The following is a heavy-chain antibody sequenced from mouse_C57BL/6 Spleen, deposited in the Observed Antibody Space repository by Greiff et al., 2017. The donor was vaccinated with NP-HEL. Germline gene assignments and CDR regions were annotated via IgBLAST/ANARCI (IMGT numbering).Heavy chain of an antibody. V-gene: IGHV1-4*01. CDR1: GYTFTSYT. J-gene: IGHJ2*01. D-gene: IGHD1-1*01. Sequence: VQLQQSGAELARPGASVKMSCKASGYTFTSYTMHWVKQRPGQGLEWIGYINPSSGYTKYNQKFKDKATLTADKSSSTAYMQLSSLTYEDSAVYYCARPITTVVDFDYWGQGTTLTVSS. CDR3: ARPITTVVDFDY. CDR2: INPSSGYT.